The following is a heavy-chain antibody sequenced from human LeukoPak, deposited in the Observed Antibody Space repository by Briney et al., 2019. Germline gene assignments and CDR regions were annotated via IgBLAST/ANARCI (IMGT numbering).Heavy chain of an antibody. V-gene: IGHV1-18*01. D-gene: IGHD6-13*01. CDR3: ARAHPIAAAEAY. CDR2: ISAYNGNT. Sequence: VASAKVSFKASGYTFTSYGISWVRQAPGQGLEWMGWISAYNGNTNYAQKLQGRVTMTTDTSTSTAYMELRSLRSDDTAVYYCARAHPIAAAEAYWGQGTLVTVSS. J-gene: IGHJ4*02. CDR1: GYTFTSYG.